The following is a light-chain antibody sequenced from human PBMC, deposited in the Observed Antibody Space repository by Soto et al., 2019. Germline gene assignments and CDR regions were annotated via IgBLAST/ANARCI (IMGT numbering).Light chain of an antibody. CDR2: TNN. V-gene: IGLV1-44*01. J-gene: IGLJ1*01. Sequence: QSLLSQPPSASGTPGRRITISCPGSTSNIGSNTVNWYQQLPGSAPNLLIYTNNQRPPGVPDRFSASKPGTPASLAITGLQSEDEADYYCAAWDDSLNGFYVFGTGTKVTVL. CDR1: TSNIGSNT. CDR3: AAWDDSLNGFYV.